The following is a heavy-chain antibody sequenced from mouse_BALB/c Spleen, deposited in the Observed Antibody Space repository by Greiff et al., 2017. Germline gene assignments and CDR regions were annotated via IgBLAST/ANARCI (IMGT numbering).Heavy chain of an antibody. D-gene: IGHD1-2*01. J-gene: IGHJ4*01. CDR3: ARGEGVLRLLDYDMDY. Sequence: VQLVESGGGLVKPGGSLKLSCAASGFTFSSYAMSWVRQTPEKRLEWVASISSGGSTYYPDSVKGRFTISRDNARNNLYLQMSSLRTENTAMYYCARGEGVLRLLDYDMDYWGQGTSVTVSS. CDR1: GFTFSSYA. V-gene: IGHV5-6-5*01. CDR2: ISSGGST.